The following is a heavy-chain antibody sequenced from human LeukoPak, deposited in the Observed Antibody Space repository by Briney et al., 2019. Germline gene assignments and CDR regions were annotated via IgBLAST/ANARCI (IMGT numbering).Heavy chain of an antibody. J-gene: IGHJ4*02. V-gene: IGHV3-30*18. Sequence: GGSLRLSCAASGFTFSSYGMHWVRQAPGKGLEWVAVISYDGSNKYYADSVKGRFTISRDNSKNTLYLQMNSLRAEDTAVYYCAEDMPYYYGPGTIGYWGQGTLVTVSS. CDR2: ISYDGSNK. CDR1: GFTFSSYG. CDR3: AEDMPYYYGPGTIGY. D-gene: IGHD3-10*01.